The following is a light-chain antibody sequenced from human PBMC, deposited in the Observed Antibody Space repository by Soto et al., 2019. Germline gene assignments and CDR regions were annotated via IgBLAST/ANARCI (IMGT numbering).Light chain of an antibody. Sequence: QSVLTQPPSVSATPGQKVTISCSGSSFNIGNNYVSWYQQLPGTAPKLLIYDNNKRPSGIPDRFSGSKSVTSATLDITGLQTGDEADYYWGTWDFGLSTVVFGGGTKLTVL. CDR1: SFNIGNNY. CDR3: GTWDFGLSTVV. CDR2: DNN. V-gene: IGLV1-51*01. J-gene: IGLJ2*01.